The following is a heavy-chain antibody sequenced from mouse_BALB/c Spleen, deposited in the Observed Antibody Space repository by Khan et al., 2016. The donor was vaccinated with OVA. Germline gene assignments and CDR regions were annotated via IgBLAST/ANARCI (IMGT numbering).Heavy chain of an antibody. CDR1: GFSLTNYG. V-gene: IGHV2-6-1*01. CDR3: ARQPYCHYHLMDY. D-gene: IGHD2-4*01. Sequence: QVQLKESGPGLVAPSQSLSITCTISGFSLTNYGVHWVRQPPGKGLEWLVVIWSDGSTTYNSALKSRLSISKDNSKSQVFLKMNSLQTDDTAMYYCARQPYCHYHLMDYWGQGTSVTVSS. CDR2: IWSDGST. J-gene: IGHJ4*01.